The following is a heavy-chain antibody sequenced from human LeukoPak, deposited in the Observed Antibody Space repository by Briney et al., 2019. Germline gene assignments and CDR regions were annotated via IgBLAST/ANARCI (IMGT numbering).Heavy chain of an antibody. V-gene: IGHV4-39*07. D-gene: IGHD2-15*01. J-gene: IGHJ5*02. CDR2: IYYSGST. Sequence: SETLSLTCTVSGASITSTSYYWGWIRQPPGKGLEWIGSIYYSGSTYYNPSLKSRVTISVDTSKNQFSLKLSSVTAADTAVYYCARGYYCSGGSCYQYNWFDPWGQGTLVTVSS. CDR3: ARGYYCSGGSCYQYNWFDP. CDR1: GASITSTSYY.